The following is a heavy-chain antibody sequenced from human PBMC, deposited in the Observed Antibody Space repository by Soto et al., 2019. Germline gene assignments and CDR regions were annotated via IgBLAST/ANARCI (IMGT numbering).Heavy chain of an antibody. CDR3: ARQRTTVVTQAYFDH. CDR1: GESISSSSYY. J-gene: IGHJ4*02. V-gene: IGHV4-39*01. Sequence: NHSETLSLTCIVSGESISSSSYYWGWIRQPPGKGLEWIGSIYYSGRTYYNPSFKSRVTISIDTSKNQFSLKLSSVTATDTAVYYCARQRTTVVTQAYFDHWGQGAPVTVSS. CDR2: IYYSGRT. D-gene: IGHD2-21*02.